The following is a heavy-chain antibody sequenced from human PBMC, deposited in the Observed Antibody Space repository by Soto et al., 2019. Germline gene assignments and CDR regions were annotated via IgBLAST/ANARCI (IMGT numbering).Heavy chain of an antibody. V-gene: IGHV4-38-2*02. CDR2: IYHSGNT. CDR1: DYSISSGYY. J-gene: IGHJ3*02. CDR3: ARVSVGATSAFDI. Sequence: LTCSVSDYSISSGYYWGWIREPPGKGLEWIGSIYHSGNTYYNPSLKRRVSIFVDKSKNQLSLKLSSVAAADPAVYYCARVSVGATSAFDIWGQGTMVTVSS. D-gene: IGHD1-26*01.